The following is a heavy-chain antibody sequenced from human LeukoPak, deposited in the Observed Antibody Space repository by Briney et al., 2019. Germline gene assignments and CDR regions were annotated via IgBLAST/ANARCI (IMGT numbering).Heavy chain of an antibody. V-gene: IGHV4-39*07. CDR1: GGSISSSSYY. Sequence: PSETLSLTCTVSGGSISSSSYYWGWVRQPPGKGLEWIGSIYYSGSTYYNPSLKSRVTISADTSKNQFSLKLSSVTAADTAVYYCAGEYIVGDNNRFDPWGQGTLVNGSS. J-gene: IGHJ5*02. D-gene: IGHD1-26*01. CDR2: IYYSGST. CDR3: AGEYIVGDNNRFDP.